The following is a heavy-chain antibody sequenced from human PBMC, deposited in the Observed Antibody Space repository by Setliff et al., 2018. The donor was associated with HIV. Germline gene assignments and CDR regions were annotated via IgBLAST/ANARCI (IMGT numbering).Heavy chain of an antibody. J-gene: IGHJ4*02. D-gene: IGHD5-12*01. CDR2: IDHSGGP. Sequence: SETLSLTCAVSDASFSSGSYYWSWIRQRPGKGLEWIGEIDHSGGPNYKSSLKSRVTITIDTSKNQFSLKVTSVTAADTAIYYCARGPVSGYDRGWVDSWGQGTQVTVSS. V-gene: IGHV4-34*01. CDR1: DASFSSGSYY. CDR3: ARGPVSGYDRGWVDS.